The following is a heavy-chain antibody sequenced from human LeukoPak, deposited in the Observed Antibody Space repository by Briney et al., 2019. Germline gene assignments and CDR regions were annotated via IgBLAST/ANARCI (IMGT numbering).Heavy chain of an antibody. CDR2: INTDGSTT. CDR1: GFTFSNDW. V-gene: IGHV3-74*01. J-gene: IGHJ4*02. CDR3: ARSRGGSYHY. D-gene: IGHD3-16*02. Sequence: GGSLRLSCAASGFTFSNDWMHWLRQAPGKGLVWVSHINTDGSTTTYADSVKGRFTIYRDNAKNTLYLQMNSLRVEDTAVYYCARSRGGSYHYWGQGTLVTVSS.